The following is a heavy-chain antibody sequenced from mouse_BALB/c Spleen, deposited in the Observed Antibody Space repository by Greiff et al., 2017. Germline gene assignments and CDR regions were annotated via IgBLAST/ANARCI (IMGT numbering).Heavy chain of an antibody. V-gene: IGHV5-9-4*01. CDR3: ANGNFDAMDY. CDR2: ISSGGSYT. CDR1: GFTFSSYA. D-gene: IGHD2-1*01. J-gene: IGHJ4*01. Sequence: EVKLMESGRGLVKPGGSLKLSCAASGFTFSSYAMSWVRQSPEKRLEWVAEISSGGSYTYYPDTVTGRFTISRDNAKNTLYLEMSSLRSEDTAMYYCANGNFDAMDYWGQGTSVTVSS.